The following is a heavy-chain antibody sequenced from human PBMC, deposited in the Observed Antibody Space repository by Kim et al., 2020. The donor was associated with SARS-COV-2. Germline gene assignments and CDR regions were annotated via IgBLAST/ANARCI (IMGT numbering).Heavy chain of an antibody. V-gene: IGHV3-30*18. D-gene: IGHD3-3*01. J-gene: IGHJ6*02. CDR3: AKDCSIFGVVIHYYYGMDV. Sequence: GGSLRLSCAASGFTFSSYGMHWVRQAPGKGLEWVAVISYDGSNKYYADSVKGRFTISRDNSKNTLYLQMNSLRAEDTAVYYCAKDCSIFGVVIHYYYGMDVWGQGTTVTVSS. CDR1: GFTFSSYG. CDR2: ISYDGSNK.